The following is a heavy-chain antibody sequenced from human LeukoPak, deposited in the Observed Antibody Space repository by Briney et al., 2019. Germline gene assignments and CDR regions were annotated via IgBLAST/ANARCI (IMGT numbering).Heavy chain of an antibody. J-gene: IGHJ5*02. Sequence: SETLSLTCTVSGGSISSYYWSWIRQPPGKGLEWIGYIYYSGSTNYNPSLKGRVTISVDTSKNQFSLKLSSVTAADTAVYYCARVIANYYDSSGYSNWFDPWGQGTLVTVSS. CDR3: ARVIANYYDSSGYSNWFDP. CDR1: GGSISSYY. CDR2: IYYSGST. V-gene: IGHV4-59*01. D-gene: IGHD3-22*01.